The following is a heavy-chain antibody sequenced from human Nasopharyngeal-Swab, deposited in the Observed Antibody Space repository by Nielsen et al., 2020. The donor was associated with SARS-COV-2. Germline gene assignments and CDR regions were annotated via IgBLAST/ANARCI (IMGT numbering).Heavy chain of an antibody. CDR2: ISYDGSNK. V-gene: IGHV3-30*19. D-gene: IGHD3/OR15-3a*01. CDR3: ARGADWNYFDY. CDR1: GFTFSSYG. Sequence: GGSLRLSCAASGFTFSSYGMHWVRQAPGKGLEWVAVISYDGSNKYYADSVKGRFTISRDNSKNTLYLQMNSLRAEDTAVYYCARGADWNYFDYWGQGTLVTVSS. J-gene: IGHJ4*02.